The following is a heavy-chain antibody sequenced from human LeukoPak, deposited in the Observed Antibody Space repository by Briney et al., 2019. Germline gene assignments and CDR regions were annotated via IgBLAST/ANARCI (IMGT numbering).Heavy chain of an antibody. V-gene: IGHV3-23*01. CDR3: AKGVFSVEQQLVVGIDY. J-gene: IGHJ4*02. Sequence: PGGSLRLSCAASGFTFSSYAMSWVRQAPGKGLEWVSAISGSGGSTYYADSVKGRFTISRDNSKNTLYLQMNSLRAEDTAVYYCAKGVFSVEQQLVVGIDYWGQGTLVTVSS. CDR2: ISGSGGST. CDR1: GFTFSSYA. D-gene: IGHD6-13*01.